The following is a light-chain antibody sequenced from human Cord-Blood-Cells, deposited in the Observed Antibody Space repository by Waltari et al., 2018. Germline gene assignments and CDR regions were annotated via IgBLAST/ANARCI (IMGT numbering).Light chain of an antibody. Sequence: QSALTQPASVSGSPGQSITISCTGPSGDVGGYNFVSWYQQHPGKAPKLMIHHVSKRPSGVSNRFAGSKSGNTASLTISGLQAEDEADYYCSSYTSSSTPWVFGGGTKLTVL. J-gene: IGLJ3*02. CDR1: SGDVGGYNF. V-gene: IGLV2-14*01. CDR3: SSYTSSSTPWV. CDR2: HVS.